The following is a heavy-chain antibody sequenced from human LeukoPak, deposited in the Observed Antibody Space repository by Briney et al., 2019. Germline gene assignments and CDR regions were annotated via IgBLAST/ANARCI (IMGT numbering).Heavy chain of an antibody. Sequence: SETLSLTCAVYGGSFSGYYWSWIRQPPGKGLEWIGEINHSGSTNYNPSLKSRVTISVDTSKNQFSLKLSSVTAADTAVYYCASGRAVDYWGQGTLVTVSS. CDR2: INHSGST. CDR1: GGSFSGYY. J-gene: IGHJ4*02. CDR3: ASGRAVDY. V-gene: IGHV4-34*01.